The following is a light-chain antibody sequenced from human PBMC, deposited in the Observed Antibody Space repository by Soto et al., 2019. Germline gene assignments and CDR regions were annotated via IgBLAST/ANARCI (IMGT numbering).Light chain of an antibody. V-gene: IGKV3-15*01. Sequence: EIVLTQSPGTLSLSPGERATLSCRASQSVSSNLAWYQQIPGQAPRLLIYGASTRATGTPARFSGSGSGTEFTLTISSLQSEDFAVYYCQQYNNWWTFGQGTKVDIK. CDR3: QQYNNWWT. J-gene: IGKJ1*01. CDR1: QSVSSN. CDR2: GAS.